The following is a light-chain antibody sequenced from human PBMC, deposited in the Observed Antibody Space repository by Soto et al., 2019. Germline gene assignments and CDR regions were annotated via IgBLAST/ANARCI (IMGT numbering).Light chain of an antibody. CDR3: QHYNSYSFT. J-gene: IGKJ2*01. Sequence: DIEMPQSPSTLSASVGDRVTITCRASQSISNWLAWYQQKPGEAPQLLIYDASSLESGVPSRLSGSGPLTEFTLTISTLQTDDFANSYYQHYNSYSFTLAQRTKL. CDR2: DAS. CDR1: QSISNW. V-gene: IGKV1-5*01.